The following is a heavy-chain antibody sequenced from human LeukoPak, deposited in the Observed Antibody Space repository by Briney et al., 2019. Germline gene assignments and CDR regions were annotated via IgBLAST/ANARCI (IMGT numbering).Heavy chain of an antibody. Sequence: GGSLRLSCAASGFTFNKYAMSWVRQSPGKGLEWVSAIGRSGANSYYATSVKGRFTISRDNAKNSLYLQMNSLRAEDTAVYYCARARDYYYMDVWGKGTTVTISS. CDR2: IGRSGANS. CDR3: ARARDYYYMDV. V-gene: IGHV3-23*01. CDR1: GFTFNKYA. J-gene: IGHJ6*03.